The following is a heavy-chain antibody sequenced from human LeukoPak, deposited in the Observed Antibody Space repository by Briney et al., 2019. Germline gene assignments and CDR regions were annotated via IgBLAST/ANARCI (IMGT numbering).Heavy chain of an antibody. CDR3: ARVNYQFIAFDI. D-gene: IGHD1-7*01. CDR2: IYHSGTT. J-gene: IGHJ3*02. V-gene: IGHV4-4*07. Sequence: SETLSLTCTVSGGSISSYYWSWIRQPAGKGLEWIGSIYHSGTTYYSPSLKSRVTISVDTSKNQFSLKLSSVTAADTAVYYCARVNYQFIAFDIWGQGTMVTVSS. CDR1: GGSISSYY.